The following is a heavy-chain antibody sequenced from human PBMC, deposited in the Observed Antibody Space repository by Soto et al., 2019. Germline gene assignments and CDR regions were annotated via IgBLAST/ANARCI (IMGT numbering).Heavy chain of an antibody. Sequence: GGSLRLSCAASGFTVSSNYMSWVRQAPGKGLEWVSVIYSGGSTYYADSVKGRFTISRDNSKNTLYLQMNSLRAEDTAVYYCARGGDYDILPGYYTPNYYYYGMDVWGQGTTVTVSS. CDR1: GFTVSSNY. D-gene: IGHD3-9*01. CDR3: ARGGDYDILPGYYTPNYYYYGMDV. V-gene: IGHV3-66*01. CDR2: IYSGGST. J-gene: IGHJ6*02.